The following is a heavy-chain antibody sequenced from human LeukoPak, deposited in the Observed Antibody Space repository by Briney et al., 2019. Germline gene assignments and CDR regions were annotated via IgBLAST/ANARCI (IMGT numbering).Heavy chain of an antibody. D-gene: IGHD1-1*01. CDR1: GGSFSGYY. Sequence: SEPLSLTCAVYGGSFSGYYWSWIRQPPGKGLEWIGEINHSGSTYYNPSLKSRVTISVDTSKNQFSLKLSSVTAADTAVYYCARDRVKLERRVTQSYYYYYMDVWGKGTTVTVSS. J-gene: IGHJ6*03. CDR2: INHSGST. CDR3: ARDRVKLERRVTQSYYYYYMDV. V-gene: IGHV4-34*01.